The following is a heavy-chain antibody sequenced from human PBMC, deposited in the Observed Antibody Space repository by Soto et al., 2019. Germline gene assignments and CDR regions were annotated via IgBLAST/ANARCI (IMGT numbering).Heavy chain of an antibody. CDR2: INSDGSST. Sequence: EVQLVESGGGLVQPGGSLRLSCAASGFTFSTYWMHWVRQAPGKGLVWVSRINSDGSSTNYADSVKGRFTISRDNAENKLYMEINNLRAEETAVYYCARDYYTRLGHCSGGGCPLDYWGQGTLVTVSS. D-gene: IGHD2-15*01. CDR3: ARDYYTRLGHCSGGGCPLDY. CDR1: GFTFSTYW. J-gene: IGHJ4*02. V-gene: IGHV3-74*01.